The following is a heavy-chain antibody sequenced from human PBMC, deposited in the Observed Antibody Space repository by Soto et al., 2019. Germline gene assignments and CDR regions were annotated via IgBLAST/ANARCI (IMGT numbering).Heavy chain of an antibody. CDR2: IYATGTT. D-gene: IGHD1-1*01. J-gene: IGHJ5*02. CDR3: VRDGTKTLWDWFDP. CDR1: GASISGFY. V-gene: IGHV4-4*07. Sequence: SETLSLTCTVSGASISGFYWSWIRKSAGKGLEWIGRIYATGTTDYNPSLKSRVMMSVDTSKKQFPLKLRSVTAADTAVYYCVRDGTKTLWDWFDPWGQGSSVTVSS.